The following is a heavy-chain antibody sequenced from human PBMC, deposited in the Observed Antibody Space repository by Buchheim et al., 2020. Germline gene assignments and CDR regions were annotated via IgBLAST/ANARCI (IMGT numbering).Heavy chain of an antibody. J-gene: IGHJ4*02. CDR3: GYSYGPVGVDY. Sequence: QVQLVQSGAEVKKPGASVKVSCKASGYTFTSYYMHWVRQAAGQGLEWMGIINPSGGSTSYAQKFQGRVTMTRDTTTSPVYMELSSLSSEDTAVYYCGYSYGPVGVDYWGQGTL. CDR2: INPSGGST. V-gene: IGHV1-46*01. CDR1: GYTFTSYY. D-gene: IGHD5-18*01.